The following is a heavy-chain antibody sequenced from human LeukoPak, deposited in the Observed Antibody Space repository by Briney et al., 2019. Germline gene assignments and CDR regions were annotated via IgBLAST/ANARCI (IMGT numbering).Heavy chain of an antibody. CDR3: AKEYSSSWSTTLNEPRVPDY. CDR1: GASVSSDRYY. D-gene: IGHD6-13*01. V-gene: IGHV4-61*01. Sequence: SETLSLTCAVSGASVSSDRYYWSWIRQPPGKGLEWIGYIYYTGTTNYNPSLKSRVSISIDTSNNQFSLKLSSVTAADTAVYYCAKEYSSSWSTTLNEPRVPDYWGQGTLVTVSS. CDR2: IYYTGTT. J-gene: IGHJ4*02.